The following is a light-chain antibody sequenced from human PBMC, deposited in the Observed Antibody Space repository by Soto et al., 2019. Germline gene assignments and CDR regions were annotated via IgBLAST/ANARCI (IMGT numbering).Light chain of an antibody. Sequence: DIQMTQSPSTLSASVGDRVTITCRAGQSISSWLAWYLQKPGKAPKLLIYDASTLESGDPSRFSGSGSGTEFTLTISSLQPDDFATYYCQQYNNYPYTFGQGTKLEIK. CDR2: DAS. J-gene: IGKJ2*01. CDR1: QSISSW. CDR3: QQYNNYPYT. V-gene: IGKV1-5*01.